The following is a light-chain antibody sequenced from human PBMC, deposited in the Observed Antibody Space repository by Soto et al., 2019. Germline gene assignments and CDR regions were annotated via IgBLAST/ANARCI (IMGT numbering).Light chain of an antibody. Sequence: DVVMTQSPLSLPVTLGQPASISYRSSQSLVHSDGNIYLIWFQQRPGQSPRRLIYKVSNRDSGVPYRFSGSGSDTDFTLTISRVEAEDVAIYFCMQATHWPFTSGPGTKVDIK. CDR1: QSLVHSDGNIY. CDR3: MQATHWPFT. J-gene: IGKJ3*01. CDR2: KVS. V-gene: IGKV2-30*02.